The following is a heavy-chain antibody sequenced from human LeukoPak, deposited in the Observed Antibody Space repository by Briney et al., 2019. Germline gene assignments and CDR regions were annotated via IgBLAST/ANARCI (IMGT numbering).Heavy chain of an antibody. CDR2: IRYDGSNK. CDR3: AKPYSSGWYVDWFDP. J-gene: IGHJ5*02. D-gene: IGHD6-19*01. Sequence: GGSLRLSCAASGVTFSGDGINWVGQAPAKGLDWVAFIRYDGSNKYYADSVKGRFTISRDNSKNTLYLQMNSLRAEDTAVYYCAKPYSSGWYVDWFDPWGQGTLVTVSS. V-gene: IGHV3-30*02. CDR1: GVTFSGDG.